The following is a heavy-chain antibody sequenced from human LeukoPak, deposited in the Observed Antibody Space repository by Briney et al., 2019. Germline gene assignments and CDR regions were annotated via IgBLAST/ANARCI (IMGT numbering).Heavy chain of an antibody. CDR3: AAIAARPGYFDY. Sequence: SETLSLTCAVYGGSFSGYYWSWIRQPAGKGLEWIGRIYTSGSTNYNPSLKSRVTISVDTSKNQFSLKLSSVTAADTAVYYCAAIAARPGYFDYWGQGTLVTVSS. V-gene: IGHV4-59*10. CDR1: GGSFSGYY. CDR2: IYTSGST. D-gene: IGHD6-6*01. J-gene: IGHJ4*02.